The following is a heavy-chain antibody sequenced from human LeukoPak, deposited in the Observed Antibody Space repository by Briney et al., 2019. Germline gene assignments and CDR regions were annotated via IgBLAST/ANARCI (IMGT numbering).Heavy chain of an antibody. Sequence: GGSLRLSCAASGFTFSSYSMNWVRQAPGKGLEWVSYISSSSSTIYYADSVKGRFTISRDNAKNSLYLQMNSLRDEDTAVYYCARSKYQLPLNWFDPWGQGTLVTVPS. J-gene: IGHJ5*02. CDR3: ARSKYQLPLNWFDP. CDR2: ISSSSSTI. V-gene: IGHV3-48*02. D-gene: IGHD2-2*01. CDR1: GFTFSSYS.